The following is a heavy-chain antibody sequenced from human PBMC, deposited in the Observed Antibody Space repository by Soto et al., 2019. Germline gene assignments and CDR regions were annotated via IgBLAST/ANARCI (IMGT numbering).Heavy chain of an antibody. V-gene: IGHV4-4*07. J-gene: IGHJ4*02. D-gene: IGHD5-12*01. Sequence: SETLSLTCTVAGGSINTFYWSWVRQPAGKGLEWIGRIFSSGSTSFNPSLESRVAMSVDTSKNHFSLNLSSVTAADMAVYYCAREGSHSAYNFAHGIQLWSFDFWGQGALVTVAS. CDR2: IFSSGST. CDR3: AREGSHSAYNFAHGIQLWSFDF. CDR1: GGSINTFY.